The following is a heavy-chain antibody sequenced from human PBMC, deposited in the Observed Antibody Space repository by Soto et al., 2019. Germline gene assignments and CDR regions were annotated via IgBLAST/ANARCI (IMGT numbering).Heavy chain of an antibody. Sequence: QVQLVESGGGVVQPGRSLRLSCAASGFTFSSYGMHWVRQAPGKGLEWVAVIWYDGSNKYYADSVKGRFTISRDKSKNTLYLQMNSLRAEDTAVYYCARDYSWLVRGWFDPWGQGTLVTVSS. D-gene: IGHD6-19*01. CDR1: GFTFSSYG. V-gene: IGHV3-33*01. CDR3: ARDYSWLVRGWFDP. CDR2: IWYDGSNK. J-gene: IGHJ5*02.